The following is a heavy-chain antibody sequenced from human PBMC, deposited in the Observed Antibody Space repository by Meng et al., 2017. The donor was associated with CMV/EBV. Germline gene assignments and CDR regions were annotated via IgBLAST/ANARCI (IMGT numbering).Heavy chain of an antibody. J-gene: IGHJ3*02. V-gene: IGHV3-74*01. CDR1: GFTFSSYW. D-gene: IGHD6-19*01. CDR2: INSDGSST. CDR3: ARDGPNGIAVAGGDI. Sequence: GSLRLSCAASGFTFSSYWMHWVRQAPGKGLVWVSRINSDGSSTSYADSVKGRFTISRDNAKNTLYLQMNSLRAEDTAVYYCARDGPNGIAVAGGDIWGQGTMVTVSS.